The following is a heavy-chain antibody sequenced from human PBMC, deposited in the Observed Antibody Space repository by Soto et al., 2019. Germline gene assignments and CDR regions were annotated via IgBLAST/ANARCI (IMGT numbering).Heavy chain of an antibody. Sequence: EVQLLESVGGSVQPGGSLRLSCAASGFTFSTYAMSWVRQAPGKGLEWVSAIGGSGGSTHSADSVKGRFTISRDNSKNTLSLQMNSLRAEDTAVYYCAKERDNSGYYSFAFDIWGQGTMVTVSS. CDR1: GFTFSTYA. CDR2: IGGSGGST. J-gene: IGHJ3*02. V-gene: IGHV3-23*01. CDR3: AKERDNSGYYSFAFDI. D-gene: IGHD3-22*01.